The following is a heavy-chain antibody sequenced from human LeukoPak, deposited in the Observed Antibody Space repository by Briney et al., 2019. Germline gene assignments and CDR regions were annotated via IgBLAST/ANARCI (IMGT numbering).Heavy chain of an antibody. J-gene: IGHJ4*02. D-gene: IGHD6-13*01. Sequence: GGSLRLSCAASGFTFDDYAMHWVRQAPGKGLEWVSGISWNSGSIGYADSVKGRFTISRDNAKNSLYLQMNSLRAEDTALYYCYATTGIAAAGDFDYWGQGTLVTVSS. CDR3: YATTGIAAAGDFDY. CDR2: ISWNSGSI. V-gene: IGHV3-9*01. CDR1: GFTFDDYA.